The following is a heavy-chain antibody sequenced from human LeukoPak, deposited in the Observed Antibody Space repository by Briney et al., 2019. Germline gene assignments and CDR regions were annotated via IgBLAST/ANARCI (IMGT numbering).Heavy chain of an antibody. D-gene: IGHD6-13*01. J-gene: IGHJ4*02. CDR1: EFTFSSYG. Sequence: PGGSLRLSCAASEFTFSSYGMHWVRQAPGKGLEWVAVISYDGSNKYYADSVKGRFTISRDNSKNTLYLQMNSLRAEDTAVYYCAKDRLAGTPFDYWGQGTLVTVSS. CDR3: AKDRLAGTPFDY. CDR2: ISYDGSNK. V-gene: IGHV3-30*18.